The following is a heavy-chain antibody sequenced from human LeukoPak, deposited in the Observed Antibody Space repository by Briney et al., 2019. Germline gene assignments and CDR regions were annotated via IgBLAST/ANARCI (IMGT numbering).Heavy chain of an antibody. CDR2: IYYSGST. CDR3: AALPASIVVVPDVSLDY. CDR1: GGSISSYY. Sequence: SETLSLTCTVSGGSISSYYWSWIRQPPGKGLEWIGYIYYSGSTNYNPSLKSRVTISVDTSKNQFSLKLSSVTAADTAVYYCAALPASIVVVPDVSLDYWGQGTLVTVSS. V-gene: IGHV4-59*08. J-gene: IGHJ4*02. D-gene: IGHD2-2*01.